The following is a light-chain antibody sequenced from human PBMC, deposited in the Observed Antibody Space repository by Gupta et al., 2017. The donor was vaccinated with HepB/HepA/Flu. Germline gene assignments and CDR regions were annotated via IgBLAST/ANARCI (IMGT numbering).Light chain of an antibody. V-gene: IGLV1-40*01. Sequence: QSMLSQPPSVSGAPGQRVTISCTGRISNIGAPYDVHWYQQIPGTAPKLLIYNNNNRPSGVPERFSGSKSGTSASLAITGLQAEDEGDYFCQTYDSSGSGRVFGGGTKLTVL. CDR2: NNN. CDR3: QTYDSSGSGRV. CDR1: ISNIGAPYD. J-gene: IGLJ3*02.